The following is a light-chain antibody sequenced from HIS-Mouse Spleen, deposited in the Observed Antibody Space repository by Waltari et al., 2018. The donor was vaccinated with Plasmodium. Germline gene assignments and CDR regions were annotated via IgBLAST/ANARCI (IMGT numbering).Light chain of an antibody. Sequence: DIQMTQSPSTLSASVGDRVTITCRASQSISSWLAWYQQKPGKAAKLLIYKASSLESGVPSRFSDSGSGTEFTLTISSLQPDDFATYYCQQYNSYWTFGQGTKVEIK. CDR3: QQYNSYWT. J-gene: IGKJ1*01. V-gene: IGKV1-5*03. CDR2: KAS. CDR1: QSISSW.